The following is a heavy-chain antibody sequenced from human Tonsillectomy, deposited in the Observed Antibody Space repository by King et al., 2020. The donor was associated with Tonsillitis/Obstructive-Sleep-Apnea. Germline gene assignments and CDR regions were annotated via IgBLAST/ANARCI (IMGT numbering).Heavy chain of an antibody. J-gene: IGHJ3*02. CDR2: ISAYNGNT. V-gene: IGHV1-18*01. CDR3: ARKNNWNDGDAFDI. Sequence: VQLVESGAEAKKPGASVKVSCKASGYTFTTYGISWVRQAPGQGLEWMGWISAYNGNTNYAQNLQGRVTMTTDTSTDTAYMELRSLRSDDTAVYYCARKNNWNDGDAFDIWGQGTMVTVSS. D-gene: IGHD1-20*01. CDR1: GYTFTTYG.